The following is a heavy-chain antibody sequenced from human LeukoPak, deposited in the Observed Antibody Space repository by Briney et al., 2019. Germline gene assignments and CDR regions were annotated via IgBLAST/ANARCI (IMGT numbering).Heavy chain of an antibody. D-gene: IGHD6-13*01. CDR1: GDSISNYY. J-gene: IGHJ4*02. CDR2: IYTSGST. V-gene: IGHV4-4*07. Sequence: SETLSLTCIVSGDSISNYYWSWIRQPAGKGLEWIGRIYTSGSTNYNPSLKSRVTMSVDTSTNQFSLKLTSVTAADTAVYYCAREAAAGTFYFDYWGQGTLVTVSS. CDR3: AREAAAGTFYFDY.